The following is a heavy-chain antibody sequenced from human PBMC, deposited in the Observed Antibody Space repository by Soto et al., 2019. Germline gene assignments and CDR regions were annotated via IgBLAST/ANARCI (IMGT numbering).Heavy chain of an antibody. J-gene: IGHJ4*02. Sequence: EVQLLESGGGFVQPGESLRLSCAASGFTFSLSAMSWVRQAPGRGLEWVSSISGGGGSTEYADSVKGRFTISRDTSKDTVHLQMTSLRAEDTAVYYCAKGPEYDILTGCDYWGQGALGTFSA. CDR2: ISGGGGST. D-gene: IGHD3-9*01. CDR3: AKGPEYDILTGCDY. CDR1: GFTFSLSA. V-gene: IGHV3-23*01.